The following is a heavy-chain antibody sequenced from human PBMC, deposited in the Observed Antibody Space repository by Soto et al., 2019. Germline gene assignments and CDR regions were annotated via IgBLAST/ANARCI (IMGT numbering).Heavy chain of an antibody. J-gene: IGHJ6*02. D-gene: IGHD3-10*01. CDR2: TIPLFGTN. Sequence: QVQLVQSGVEVKKPGSSVRGSCKASGDTFKNSVISWVRQAPGQGLEWMGGTIPLFGTNDYAQKFQGRLTITTDESTTTAYMEVSRLTSEDTAVYYCVAELDFGKLSVVWGQGTTVIVSS. CDR1: GDTFKNSV. CDR3: VAELDFGKLSVV. V-gene: IGHV1-69*01.